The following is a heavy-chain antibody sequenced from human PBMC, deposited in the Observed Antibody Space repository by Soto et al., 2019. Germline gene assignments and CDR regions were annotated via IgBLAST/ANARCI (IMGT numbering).Heavy chain of an antibody. Sequence: GASVKVSCKVSGGTFSSYAISWVRQAPGQGLEWMGGIIPLFGSTNYAQKFQGRVTITADESTSTSYMELSSLRSEDTAVYYCARDRCRGGSCSRFNWFDPWGQGTLVTVSS. CDR2: IIPLFGST. CDR3: ARDRCRGGSCSRFNWFDP. D-gene: IGHD2-15*01. J-gene: IGHJ5*02. CDR1: GGTFSSYA. V-gene: IGHV1-69*13.